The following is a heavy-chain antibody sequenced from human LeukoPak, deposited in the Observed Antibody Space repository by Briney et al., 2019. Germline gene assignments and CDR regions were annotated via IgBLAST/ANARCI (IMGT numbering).Heavy chain of an antibody. Sequence: ASVKVSCKASGYTFTGYYMHWVRQAPGQGLEWMGWINPNSGGTNYAQKFQGRVTMTRDTSISTAYMELSRLRSDDTAVYYCARALGASYDILIGYYSGNWFDPWGQGTLVTVPS. CDR1: GYTFTGYY. CDR3: ARALGASYDILIGYYSGNWFDP. V-gene: IGHV1-2*02. CDR2: INPNSGGT. J-gene: IGHJ5*02. D-gene: IGHD3-9*01.